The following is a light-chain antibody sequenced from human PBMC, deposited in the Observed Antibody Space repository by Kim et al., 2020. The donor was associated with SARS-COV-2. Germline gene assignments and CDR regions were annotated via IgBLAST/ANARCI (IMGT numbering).Light chain of an antibody. CDR2: AAS. V-gene: IGKV1-27*01. CDR3: QKYDSAPWT. CDR1: QDIANY. J-gene: IGKJ1*01. Sequence: ASVGDGVTITCRASQDIANYLAWYQQKPGKVPKLLVYAASALKSGVPSRFSGNRSGTDFTLTISNLQPEDVATYYCQKYDSAPWTFGQGTKVEIK.